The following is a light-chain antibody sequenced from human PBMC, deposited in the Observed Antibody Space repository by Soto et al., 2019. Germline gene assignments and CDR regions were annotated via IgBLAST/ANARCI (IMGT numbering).Light chain of an antibody. V-gene: IGKV3-11*01. J-gene: IGKJ4*01. CDR1: QSVSSY. CDR2: DAS. Sequence: IVLIQSPATLSFSQGERATLSCRASQSVSSYLAWYQQKPGQAPRLLIYDASNRATGIPARFSGSGSGTDFTLTISSLEPEDFAVYYCQQRSNWPLTFGGGTKVDIK. CDR3: QQRSNWPLT.